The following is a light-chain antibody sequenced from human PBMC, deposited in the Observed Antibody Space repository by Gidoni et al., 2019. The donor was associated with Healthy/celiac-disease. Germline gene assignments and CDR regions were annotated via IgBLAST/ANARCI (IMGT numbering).Light chain of an antibody. CDR3: MQALQTPMYT. V-gene: IGKV2-28*01. J-gene: IGKJ2*01. CDR2: LGS. Sequence: DIVMTQSPLSLPVTPGEPASISCRSSQSLLHSNGYNYLDWYLQKPGQSPQLLIYLGSNRGSGVPDRFSGSGSGTDFTLKISRVEAEDVGVYYCMQALQTPMYTFGQGTKLEIK. CDR1: QSLLHSNGYNY.